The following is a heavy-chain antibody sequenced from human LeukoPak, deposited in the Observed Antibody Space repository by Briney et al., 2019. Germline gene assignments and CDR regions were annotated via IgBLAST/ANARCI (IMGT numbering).Heavy chain of an antibody. CDR3: ARGPLSSGWYRLGH. D-gene: IGHD6-19*01. V-gene: IGHV1-58*02. CDR1: GFTFTSSA. CDR2: IVVGSGNT. Sequence: SVKVSCKASGFTFTSSAMQWVRQARGQRLEWIGWIVVGSGNTNYAQKFQGRVTITADESTSTAYMELSSLRSEDTAVYYCARGPLSSGWYRLGHWGQGTLVTVSS. J-gene: IGHJ5*02.